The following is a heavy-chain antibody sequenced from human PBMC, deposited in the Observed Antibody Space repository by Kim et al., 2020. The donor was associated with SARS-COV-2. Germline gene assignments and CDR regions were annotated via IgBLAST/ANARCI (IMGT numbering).Heavy chain of an antibody. J-gene: IGHJ4*02. V-gene: IGHV3-30*07. Sequence: DSVKGRFTISRDNSKNTLYLQMNRLRAEDTAVYYCARDYCSGGSCYSDYWGQGTLVTVSS. D-gene: IGHD2-15*01. CDR3: ARDYCSGGSCYSDY.